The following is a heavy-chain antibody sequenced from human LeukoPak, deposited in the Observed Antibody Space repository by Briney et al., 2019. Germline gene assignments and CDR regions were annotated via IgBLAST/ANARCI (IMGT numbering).Heavy chain of an antibody. Sequence: ASVKVSCKASGYTFTSYDINWVRQATGQGLEWMGWMNPNSGNTGYAQKFQGRVTMTRNTSISTAYMELNSLRAEDTAVYYCAKTNAFWSGSTGGDYYYMDVWGKGTTVTVSS. V-gene: IGHV1-8*01. CDR3: AKTNAFWSGSTGGDYYYMDV. D-gene: IGHD3-3*01. CDR1: GYTFTSYD. J-gene: IGHJ6*03. CDR2: MNPNSGNT.